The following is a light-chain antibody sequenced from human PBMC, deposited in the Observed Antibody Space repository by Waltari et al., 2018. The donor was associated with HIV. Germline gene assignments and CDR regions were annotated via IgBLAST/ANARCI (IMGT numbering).Light chain of an antibody. CDR1: NIDVGHYNI. CDR2: DVS. CDR3: LTYVSDSGTWK. J-gene: IGLJ3*02. Sequence: QSPLTQPASVSGNPGQSVTITCTGTNIDVGHYNIVSWYQQHPGKAPKLLIYDVSKRPSGVSSRFSGSKSGYWASLTISGLLAEDESYYFCLTYVSDSGTWKFGGGTYLTV. V-gene: IGLV2-23*02.